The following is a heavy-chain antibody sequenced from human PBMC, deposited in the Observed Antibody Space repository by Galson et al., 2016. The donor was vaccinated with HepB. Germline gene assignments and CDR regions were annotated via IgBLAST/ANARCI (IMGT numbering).Heavy chain of an antibody. CDR3: ARGPKVDETTFRNYYYYGLDV. J-gene: IGHJ6*02. Sequence: ETLSLTCTVSGGSISSSSYYWGWIRQPPGKGLEWIGSMYNSGSTYYNPSLKSRVTISVDTSKNQFSLKLSSVTAADTAVYYCARGPKVDETTFRNYYYYGLDVWGQVTTVIVS. CDR1: GGSISSSSYY. V-gene: IGHV4-39*01. D-gene: IGHD1-7*01. CDR2: MYNSGST.